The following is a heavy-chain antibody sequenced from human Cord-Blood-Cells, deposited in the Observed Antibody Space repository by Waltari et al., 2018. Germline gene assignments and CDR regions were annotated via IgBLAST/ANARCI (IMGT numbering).Heavy chain of an antibody. V-gene: IGHV4-39*01. CDR2: IYYSGST. J-gene: IGHJ6*02. CDR3: ARQGSSWYYYYYGMDV. Sequence: QLQLQESGPGLVKPSETLSLTCTVSGGSISSSSYYWGWIRQPPGKGLEWIGSIYYSGSTHYHPPLKSRVTISVDTSNNQFSLKLSSVTAADTAVYYWARQGSSWYYYYYGMDVWGQGTTVTVSS. D-gene: IGHD6-13*01. CDR1: GGSISSSSYY.